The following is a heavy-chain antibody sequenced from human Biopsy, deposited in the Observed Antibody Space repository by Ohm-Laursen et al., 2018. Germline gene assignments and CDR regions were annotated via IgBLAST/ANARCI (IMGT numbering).Heavy chain of an antibody. Sequence: SETLSLTCTVSGGSISNNNYYWGWIRQPPGKGLEWIGYIYYSGSTNYNPSLKSRVSISVDTSRNQVSLTLSSVTAADTAVYYCARDSGILNYGNFKYYHYYGMDVWGQGTKVTVSS. CDR2: IYYSGST. CDR1: GGSISNNNYY. V-gene: IGHV4-61*01. D-gene: IGHD4-11*01. CDR3: ARDSGILNYGNFKYYHYYGMDV. J-gene: IGHJ6*02.